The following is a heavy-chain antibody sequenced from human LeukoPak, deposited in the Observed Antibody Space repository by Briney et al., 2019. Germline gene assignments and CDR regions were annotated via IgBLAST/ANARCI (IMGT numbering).Heavy chain of an antibody. V-gene: IGHV3-53*05. Sequence: GGSLRLSCAASGFTVSSNYMSWVRQAPGKGLEWVSVIYSGGSTYYADSVKGRFTISRDNSKNTLYLQMSSLRAEDTAVYYCLKGRGIRRGWSRGTDKGYFAYWGRGTRGTVSP. J-gene: IGHJ4*02. CDR2: IYSGGST. CDR3: LKGRGIRRGWSRGTDKGYFAY. CDR1: GFTVSSNY. D-gene: IGHD3-16*01.